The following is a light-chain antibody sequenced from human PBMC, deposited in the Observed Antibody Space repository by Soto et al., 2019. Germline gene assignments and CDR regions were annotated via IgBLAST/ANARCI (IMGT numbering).Light chain of an antibody. Sequence: EIVMTQSPATLSVSPGERATLSCRASQSVSSNLAWYQQKPGQAPRLRIYGASTRATGIPARFSGSGSGTEFTLTISSLQSEDFAVYYCQQYNNWPRTVGQGTKLEIK. CDR1: QSVSSN. J-gene: IGKJ2*01. V-gene: IGKV3-15*01. CDR2: GAS. CDR3: QQYNNWPRT.